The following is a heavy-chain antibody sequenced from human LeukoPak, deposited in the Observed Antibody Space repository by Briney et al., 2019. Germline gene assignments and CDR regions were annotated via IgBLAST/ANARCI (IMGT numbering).Heavy chain of an antibody. Sequence: PSETLSLTCTDSGGSISSYYWSWIRQPAGKGLEWVANINPDGGDSVKGRFTVSRDNARNSLFLQMNSLRVEDTAVYYCAGSRLGVTDTLDPWGQGTLVTVSP. CDR2: INPDGGD. V-gene: IGHV3-7*01. J-gene: IGHJ5*02. D-gene: IGHD3-3*01. CDR3: AGSRLGVTDTLDP. CDR1: GGSISSYY.